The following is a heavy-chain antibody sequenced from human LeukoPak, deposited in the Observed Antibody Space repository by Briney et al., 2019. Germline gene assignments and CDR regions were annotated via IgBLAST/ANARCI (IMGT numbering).Heavy chain of an antibody. CDR3: ARDGCSTTSCFDY. CDR1: EFTFSTYW. Sequence: PGGSLRLSCVGPEFTFSTYWMSWVRQAPGKGLEWVAVIWYDGTKKYYADSVKGRFTISRDDSKNTLDLQMNSLRAVDTAVYYCARDGCSTTSCFDYWGQGALVTVSS. D-gene: IGHD2/OR15-2a*01. CDR2: IWYDGTKK. J-gene: IGHJ4*02. V-gene: IGHV3-33*08.